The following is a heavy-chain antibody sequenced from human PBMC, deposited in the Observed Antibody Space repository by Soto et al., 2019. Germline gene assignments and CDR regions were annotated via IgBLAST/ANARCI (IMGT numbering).Heavy chain of an antibody. CDR2: ISYDGSNK. CDR3: ARRPIAGFRIFNWFDP. CDR1: GFTFSSYG. J-gene: IGHJ5*02. D-gene: IGHD6-13*01. Sequence: SGGSLRLSCAASGFTFSSYGMHWVRQAPGKGLEWVAVISYDGSNKYYADSVKGRFTISRDNSKNTLYLQMNSLRAEDTAVYYCARRPIAGFRIFNWFDPWGQGT. V-gene: IGHV3-30*03.